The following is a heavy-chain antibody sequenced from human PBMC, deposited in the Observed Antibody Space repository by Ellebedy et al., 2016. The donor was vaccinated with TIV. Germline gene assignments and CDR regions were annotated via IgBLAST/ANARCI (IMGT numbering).Heavy chain of an antibody. D-gene: IGHD4-11*01. CDR1: GFTFSSYW. J-gene: IGHJ5*02. V-gene: IGHV3-74*01. CDR3: ARGAVTGMTTATFDP. Sequence: GESLKISCAASGFTFSSYWMHWVRQAPGKGPVWVSRINNGGSSTSYADSVKGRFTISRDNAKNTLYLQMNSLRAEDTAVYYCARGAVTGMTTATFDPWGQGTVVTVSS. CDR2: INNGGSST.